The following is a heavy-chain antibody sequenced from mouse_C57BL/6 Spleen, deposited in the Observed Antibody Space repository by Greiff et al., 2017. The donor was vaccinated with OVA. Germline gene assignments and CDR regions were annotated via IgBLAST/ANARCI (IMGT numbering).Heavy chain of an antibody. J-gene: IGHJ1*03. Sequence: VKLVESGAELARPGASVKLSCKASGYTFTSYGISWVKQRTGQGLEWIGEIYPRSGNTYYNEKFKGKATLTADKSSSTAYMELRSLTSEDSAVYFCARSGSSYPYFDVWGTGTTVTVSS. CDR1: GYTFTSYG. V-gene: IGHV1-81*01. CDR3: ARSGSSYPYFDV. CDR2: IYPRSGNT. D-gene: IGHD1-1*01.